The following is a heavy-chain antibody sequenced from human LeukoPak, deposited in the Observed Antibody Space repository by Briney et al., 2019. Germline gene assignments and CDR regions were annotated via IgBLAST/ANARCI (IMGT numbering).Heavy chain of an antibody. CDR3: ARGGRYFDWLSFDY. V-gene: IGHV1-2*02. Sequence: ASVKVSCKASGYTFTGYYMHWVRQAPGQGLEWMGWINPNSGGTNYAQKFQGRVTMTRDTSISTAYMELSRLRSDDTAVYYCARGGRYFDWLSFDYWAREPWSPSPQ. CDR1: GYTFTGYY. D-gene: IGHD3-9*01. J-gene: IGHJ4*02. CDR2: INPNSGGT.